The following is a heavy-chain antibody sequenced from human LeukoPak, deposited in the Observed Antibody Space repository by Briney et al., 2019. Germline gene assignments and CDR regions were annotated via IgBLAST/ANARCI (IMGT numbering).Heavy chain of an antibody. CDR1: GFTVSSNY. CDR2: IYSGGST. J-gene: IGHJ6*03. D-gene: IGHD2-21*01. CDR3: ARDSGGYCGGDCYADYYYYMDV. V-gene: IGHV3-66*02. Sequence: GGSLRLSCAASGFTVSSNYMGWVRQAPGKGLEWVSVIYSGGSTYYADSVKGRFTISSDNSKNTLYLQMNSLRAEDTAVYYCARDSGGYCGGDCYADYYYYMDVWGKGTTVTVSS.